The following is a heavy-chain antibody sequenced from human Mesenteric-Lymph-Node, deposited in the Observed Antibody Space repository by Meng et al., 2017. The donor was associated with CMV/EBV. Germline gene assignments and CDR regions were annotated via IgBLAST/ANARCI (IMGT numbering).Heavy chain of an antibody. Sequence: SETLSLTCTVSGGSVSDTNSYWTWIRQPPGKGLESIGYIYFSGSTNYNPSLKSRVSISVDTSSDQFSLRLSSVTSADTAVYYCARNRHDFWNSFDIWGQGAMVTVSS. CDR3: ARNRHDFWNSFDI. CDR1: GGSVSDTNSY. J-gene: IGHJ3*02. D-gene: IGHD3-3*01. V-gene: IGHV4-61*01. CDR2: IYFSGST.